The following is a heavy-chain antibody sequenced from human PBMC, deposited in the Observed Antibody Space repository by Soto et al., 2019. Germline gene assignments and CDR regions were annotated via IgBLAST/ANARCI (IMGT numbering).Heavy chain of an antibody. CDR2: INPSGGST. CDR3: ARVGYYYDSSGRYWYFDL. V-gene: IGHV1-46*01. Sequence: QVELVQSAAEVKKPGASVKVSCKASGYTFTSYYMHWVRQAPGQGLEWMGIINPSGGSTSYAQKDQGRSTMTRETSTSTIYMELSSRRSEDTAVYYCARVGYYYDSSGRYWYFDLWGRGTLVTVSS. CDR1: GYTFTSYY. J-gene: IGHJ2*01. D-gene: IGHD3-22*01.